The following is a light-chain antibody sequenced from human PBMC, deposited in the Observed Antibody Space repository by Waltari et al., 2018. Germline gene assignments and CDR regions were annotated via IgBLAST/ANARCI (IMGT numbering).Light chain of an antibody. CDR1: SSNIGSDY. CDR3: AAWDDSLSGWV. V-gene: IGLV1-47*01. J-gene: IGLJ3*02. Sequence: QSLLTQPPSASGTPGQRVTISCSGSSSNIGSDYVYWYQQLPGTAPKLLIFGNNQRPAGVPDRFSGSKSGPSASLGISGIRSEDEADYYCAAWDDSLSGWVFGGGTKLTVL. CDR2: GNN.